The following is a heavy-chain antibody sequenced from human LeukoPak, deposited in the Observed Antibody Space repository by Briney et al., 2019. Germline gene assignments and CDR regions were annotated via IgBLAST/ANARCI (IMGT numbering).Heavy chain of an antibody. CDR1: GFTFSGDA. Sequence: GGSLRLSCAASGFTFSGDAMSGVRQAPGKGLEWVSAISGSGGSTYYADSVKGRFTISRDSSKNTLHLQMNSLRAEDTAVSYCAKDGEGLRLGELSPYFDYWGQGTLVTVSS. D-gene: IGHD3-16*02. CDR2: ISGSGGST. CDR3: AKDGEGLRLGELSPYFDY. J-gene: IGHJ4*02. V-gene: IGHV3-23*01.